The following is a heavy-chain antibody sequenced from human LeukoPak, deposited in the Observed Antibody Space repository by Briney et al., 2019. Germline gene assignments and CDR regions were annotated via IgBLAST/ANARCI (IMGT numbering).Heavy chain of an antibody. CDR1: GGSISSYY. D-gene: IGHD5-24*01. Sequence: SETLSLTCTVSGGSISSYYWSWIRQPPGKGLEWIGYIYYSGSTNYNPSLKSRVTISVDTSKNQFSLKLSSVTAADAAVYYCARGLRVRRDGYNYWFDPWGQGTLVTVSS. CDR3: ARGLRVRRDGYNYWFDP. CDR2: IYYSGST. J-gene: IGHJ5*02. V-gene: IGHV4-59*01.